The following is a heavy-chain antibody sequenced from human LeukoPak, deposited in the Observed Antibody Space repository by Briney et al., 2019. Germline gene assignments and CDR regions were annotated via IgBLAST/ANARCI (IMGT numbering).Heavy chain of an antibody. Sequence: GGSLRLSCAASGFTFSSYAMHWVRQAPGKGLEWVAVISYDGSNKYYADSVKGRFTISRDNSKNTLYLQMNSLRAEDTAVYYCARDGNGGVVAASDYGDYGFDYWGQGTLVTVST. J-gene: IGHJ4*02. V-gene: IGHV3-30*04. D-gene: IGHD4-17*01. CDR2: ISYDGSNK. CDR3: ARDGNGGVVAASDYGDYGFDY. CDR1: GFTFSSYA.